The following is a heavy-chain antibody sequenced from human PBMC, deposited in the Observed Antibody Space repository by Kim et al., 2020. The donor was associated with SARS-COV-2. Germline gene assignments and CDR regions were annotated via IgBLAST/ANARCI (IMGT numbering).Heavy chain of an antibody. CDR3: ARPGSGSYLSDYYGMDV. Sequence: GGSLRLSCAASGFTFSSYSMNWVRQAPGKGLEWVSSISSSSSYIYYADSVKGRFTISRDNAKNSLYLQMNSLRAEDTAVYYCARPGSGSYLSDYYGMDVWGQGTTVTVSS. D-gene: IGHD3-10*01. CDR2: ISSSSSYI. CDR1: GFTFSSYS. J-gene: IGHJ6*02. V-gene: IGHV3-21*04.